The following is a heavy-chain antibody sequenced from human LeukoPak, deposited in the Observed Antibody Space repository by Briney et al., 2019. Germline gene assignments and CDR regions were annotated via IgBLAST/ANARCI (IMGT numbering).Heavy chain of an antibody. CDR1: GGSISSYY. J-gene: IGHJ4*02. V-gene: IGHV3-30-3*01. CDR2: ISYDGSNK. D-gene: IGHD6-13*01. CDR3: ARVRDRDSRDLED. Sequence: LTCTVSGGSISSYYWSWIRQPPGKGLEWVAVISYDGSNKYYADSVKGRFTISRDNSKNTLYLQMNSLRAEDTAVYYCARVRDRDSRDLEDWGQGTLVTVSS.